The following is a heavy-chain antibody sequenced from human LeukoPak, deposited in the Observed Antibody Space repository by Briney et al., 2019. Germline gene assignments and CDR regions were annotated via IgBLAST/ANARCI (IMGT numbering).Heavy chain of an antibody. Sequence: ASVKVSCKASGYTLTMYAMHWVRQAPGQRLEWMGWINAGSGNTQYSQKFQGRVTITRDTSASTAYMELSSLRSEDTAVYYCARGQGWFDPWGQGTWSPSPQ. CDR1: GYTLTMYA. V-gene: IGHV1-3*01. CDR3: ARGQGWFDP. J-gene: IGHJ5*02. CDR2: INAGSGNT.